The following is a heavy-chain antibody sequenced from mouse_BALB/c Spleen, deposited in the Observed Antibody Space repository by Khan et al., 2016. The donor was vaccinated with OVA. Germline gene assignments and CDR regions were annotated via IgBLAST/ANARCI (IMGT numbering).Heavy chain of an antibody. Sequence: VQLVESGAELAKPGASVKMSCKASGYTFTTYWMHWVKQRPGQGLEWIGYINPTSGFTDYNQKFKDKATLTADTSSSTAYMQLSSLTSDDSAVYYCARRRIDDWGEGTTLTVSS. CDR1: GYTFTTYW. CDR3: ARRRIDD. V-gene: IGHV1-7*01. CDR2: INPTSGFT. J-gene: IGHJ2*01.